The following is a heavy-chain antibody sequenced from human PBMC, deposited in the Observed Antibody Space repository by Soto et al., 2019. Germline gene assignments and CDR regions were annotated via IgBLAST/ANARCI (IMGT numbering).Heavy chain of an antibody. CDR1: GFTFRSSP. CDR3: ATSVIPTVRPTA. Sequence: PGGSLRLSCAVSGFTFRSSPMSWVRRAPGKGLEWVSGINGSNDSKHYAESVRGRFSIIRDNAKNSLLLQMNSLRVEDTAVYYCATSVIPTVRPTAWGQRTQVTVSS. CDR2: INGSNDSK. D-gene: IGHD1-1*01. V-gene: IGHV3-23*01. J-gene: IGHJ5*02.